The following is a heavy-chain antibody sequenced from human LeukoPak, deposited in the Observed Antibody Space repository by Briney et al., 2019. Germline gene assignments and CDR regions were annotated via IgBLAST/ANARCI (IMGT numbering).Heavy chain of an antibody. CDR1: GGSLSSYY. D-gene: IGHD1-26*01. CDR2: VFYSGGT. CDR3: VRAPIGSYRPYYFDN. J-gene: IGHJ4*02. V-gene: IGHV4-59*12. Sequence: SETLSLTCTVSGGSLSSYYWSWIRQPPGKGREWIGTVFYSGGTYYKPSLRGGVTISADKSKNQFSLKLTSLTPADTAVFFCVRAPIGSYRPYYFDNWGQGTLVTVSS.